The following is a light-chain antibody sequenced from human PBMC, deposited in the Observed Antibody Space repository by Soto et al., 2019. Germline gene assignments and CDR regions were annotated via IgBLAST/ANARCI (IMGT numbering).Light chain of an antibody. V-gene: IGKV1-39*01. J-gene: IGKJ1*01. CDR1: QSIISY. CDR2: ATS. CDR3: QQSYSSTWT. Sequence: DIQMTQSPSSLSASVGDRVTITCRASQSIISYLNWYQQRPGKAPNLLIYATSSLQSGVPSRFSGSGSGTEFTLTISSLQREDFAIYYCQQSYSSTWTFGQGTKVDI.